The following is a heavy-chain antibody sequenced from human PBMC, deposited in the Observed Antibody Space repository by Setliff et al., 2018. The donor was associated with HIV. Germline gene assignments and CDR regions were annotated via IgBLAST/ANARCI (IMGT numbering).Heavy chain of an antibody. CDR3: ARKLLTRPNYYGMDV. V-gene: IGHV3-7*01. J-gene: IGHJ6*02. D-gene: IGHD2-15*01. CDR1: GFTFNAYW. CDR2: IKQDGSEE. Sequence: PGESLKISCAGSGFTFNAYWMTWVRQAPGKGLEWVAHIKQDGSEEYYVDPLKGRITISRDNAENSLYLQMNSLRAEDTAVYYCARKLLTRPNYYGMDVWGQGTTVTVSS.